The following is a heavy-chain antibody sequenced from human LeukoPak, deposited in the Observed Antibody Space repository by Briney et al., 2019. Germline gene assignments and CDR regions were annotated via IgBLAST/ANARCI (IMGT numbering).Heavy chain of an antibody. D-gene: IGHD2-15*01. CDR1: GFSFSSYA. J-gene: IGHJ4*02. V-gene: IGHV3-30-3*01. CDR2: ISHDGSNQ. CDR3: ARGDRLYCSGSTCYYDRSKIIDY. Sequence: GGFLRLSCAASGFSFSSYAIHWVRQAPGKGLEWVAVISHDGSNQYYADSVKGRFTISRDNSKNTLSLQMNSLRADDTAMYYCARGDRLYCSGSTCYYDRSKIIDYWGQGTLVTVSS.